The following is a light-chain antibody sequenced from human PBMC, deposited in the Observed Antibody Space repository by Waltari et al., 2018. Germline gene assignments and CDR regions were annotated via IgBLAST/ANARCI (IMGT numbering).Light chain of an antibody. Sequence: DIVMTQSPEYLAVSLGERATINCKSSQSLLHFSNNEFYLARYQQKPGQSPKLLVHWASTRESGVPDRFSGSGSGREFTLTISSLQAEDVAVYYCQQYYSIPYTFGQGTRLEIK. J-gene: IGKJ2*01. CDR2: WAS. CDR1: QSLLHFSNNEFY. CDR3: QQYYSIPYT. V-gene: IGKV4-1*01.